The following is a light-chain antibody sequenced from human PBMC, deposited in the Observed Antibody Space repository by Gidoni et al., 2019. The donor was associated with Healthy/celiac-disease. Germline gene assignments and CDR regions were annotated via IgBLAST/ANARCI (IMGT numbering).Light chain of an antibody. CDR3: AAWDDSLNGPVV. Sequence: QSVLTQPPSASGTPGQRVTISCSGSSSNIGSNTVNWYQQLPGTAPKLLIYSNTQRPSGVPDRCSGSKSGTSASLAISGLQSEDEADYYCAAWDDSLNGPVVFGGGTKLTVL. CDR2: SNT. V-gene: IGLV1-44*01. J-gene: IGLJ2*01. CDR1: SSNIGSNT.